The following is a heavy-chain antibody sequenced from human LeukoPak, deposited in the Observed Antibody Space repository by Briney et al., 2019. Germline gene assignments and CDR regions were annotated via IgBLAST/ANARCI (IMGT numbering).Heavy chain of an antibody. D-gene: IGHD6-13*01. Sequence: GGSLRLSCEASGFTGSNNYITWVRQAPGKGLEWVSIIYRDGATYYASSVKGRFIDSRDNSRHTVSLQMNSLRAEDTAVYYCTASVGSTWYSPDDYWGQGTLVTVSS. CDR2: IYRDGAT. J-gene: IGHJ4*02. V-gene: IGHV3-66*01. CDR1: GFTGSNNY. CDR3: TASVGSTWYSPDDY.